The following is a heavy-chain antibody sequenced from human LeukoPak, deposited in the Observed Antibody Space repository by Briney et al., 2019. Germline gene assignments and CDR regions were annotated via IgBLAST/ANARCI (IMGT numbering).Heavy chain of an antibody. CDR1: GFTFSSYA. CDR3: AKGGSSWHYFDY. CDR2: IPGNGGFT. V-gene: IGHV3-23*01. J-gene: IGHJ4*02. D-gene: IGHD6-13*01. Sequence: GGSLRLSCAASGFTFSSYAMSWVRQAPGKGLEWVSTIPGNGGFTYSADSVKGRFTISRDNPKNTLYLQMNSLRAEDTAVYYCAKGGSSWHYFDYWGQGTLVTVSS.